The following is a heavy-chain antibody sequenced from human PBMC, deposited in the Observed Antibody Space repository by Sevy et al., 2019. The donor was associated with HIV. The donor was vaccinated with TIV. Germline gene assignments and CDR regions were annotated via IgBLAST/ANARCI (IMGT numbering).Heavy chain of an antibody. Sequence: GGSLRLSCAASRFTFSSYSMNWVRQAPGKGLEWVSSISSSSSYIYYSDSVKGRFTISRDNAKNSLYLQMNSLRAEDTAVYYCARDPHCSSTSCSWFDPWGQGTLVTVSS. V-gene: IGHV3-21*01. D-gene: IGHD2-2*01. J-gene: IGHJ5*02. CDR3: ARDPHCSSTSCSWFDP. CDR1: RFTFSSYS. CDR2: ISSSSSYI.